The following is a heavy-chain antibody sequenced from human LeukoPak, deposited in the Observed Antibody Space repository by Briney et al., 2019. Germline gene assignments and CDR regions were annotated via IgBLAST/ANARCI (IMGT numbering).Heavy chain of an antibody. CDR1: GFTFNNYV. D-gene: IGHD4/OR15-4a*01. Sequence: GGSLRLSCEASGFTFNNYVMTWVRQAPGKGLEWVSAISGSGGSTYYADSVKGRFTISRDNSKNTLYLQMNSLRAEDTAVYYCARRAGAYSHPYDYWGQGTLVTVSS. CDR2: ISGSGGST. CDR3: ARRAGAYSHPYDY. V-gene: IGHV3-23*01. J-gene: IGHJ4*02.